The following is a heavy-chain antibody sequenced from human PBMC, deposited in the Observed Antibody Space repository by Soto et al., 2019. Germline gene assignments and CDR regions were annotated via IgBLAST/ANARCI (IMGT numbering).Heavy chain of an antibody. D-gene: IGHD3-9*01. CDR1: GGSISSYY. CDR3: ARHAYQAGLTQMDY. J-gene: IGHJ4*02. V-gene: IGHV4-59*08. Sequence: SETLSLTCTVSGGSISSYYWSWIRQPPGKGLEWIGYIYYSGSTNYNPSLKSRVTISVDTSKNQLSLKLSSVTAADTAVYYCARHAYQAGLTQMDYWGQGTLVTVSS. CDR2: IYYSGST.